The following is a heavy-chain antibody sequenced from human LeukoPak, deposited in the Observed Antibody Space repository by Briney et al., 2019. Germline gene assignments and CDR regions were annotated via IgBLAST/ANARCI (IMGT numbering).Heavy chain of an antibody. Sequence: GGSLRLSCAASGFTFSSYAMHWVRQAPGKGLEWVAVISYDGSNKYYADSVKGRFTISRDNSKNTLYLQMNSLRAEDTAVYYCAREILLRGFDYWGQGPLVTVSS. V-gene: IGHV3-30-3*01. CDR3: AREILLRGFDY. CDR1: GFTFSSYA. J-gene: IGHJ4*02. D-gene: IGHD1-26*01. CDR2: ISYDGSNK.